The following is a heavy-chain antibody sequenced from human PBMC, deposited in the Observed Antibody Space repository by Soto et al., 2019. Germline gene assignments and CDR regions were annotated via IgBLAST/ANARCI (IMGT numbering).Heavy chain of an antibody. Sequence: QVQLVESGGGVVQPARSLRLPCAASGFSLRSYAMHWVGQAPGKGLEGVAAISYDGSNKYNADSVKGRFTISRDNSKNTLYLQMNSLRVEDTAVYYCARARLDTPALDYWGQGTLVTVSS. CDR1: GFSLRSYA. J-gene: IGHJ4*02. CDR2: ISYDGSNK. D-gene: IGHD2-2*01. CDR3: ARARLDTPALDY. V-gene: IGHV3-30-3*01.